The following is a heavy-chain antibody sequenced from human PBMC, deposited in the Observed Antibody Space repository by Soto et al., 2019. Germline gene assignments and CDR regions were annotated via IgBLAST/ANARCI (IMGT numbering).Heavy chain of an antibody. CDR2: ISYDGSNK. D-gene: IGHD2-2*01. CDR3: ARDARGIVLVPAAMALILYYFDY. Sequence: GGSLRLSCAASGFTFSSYAMHWVRQAPGKGLEWVAVISYDGSNKYYADSVKGRFTISRDNSKNTLYLQMNSLRAEDTAVYYCARDARGIVLVPAAMALILYYFDYWGQGTLVTVSS. J-gene: IGHJ4*02. V-gene: IGHV3-30-3*01. CDR1: GFTFSSYA.